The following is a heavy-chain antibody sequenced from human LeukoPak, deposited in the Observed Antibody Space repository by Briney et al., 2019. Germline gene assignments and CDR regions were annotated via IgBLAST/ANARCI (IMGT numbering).Heavy chain of an antibody. D-gene: IGHD2-15*01. CDR1: GYSFTSYW. J-gene: IGHJ4*02. V-gene: IGHV5-51*01. CDR2: IYPGDSDT. CDR3: ARRDCSGGSCYFDFDY. Sequence: GASLKISCKGSGYSFTSYWIGWVRQMPGKRLEWMGIIYPGDSDTRYSPSFQGQVTISADKSISTAYLQWSSLKASDTAMYYCARRDCSGGSCYFDFDYWGQGTLVTVSS.